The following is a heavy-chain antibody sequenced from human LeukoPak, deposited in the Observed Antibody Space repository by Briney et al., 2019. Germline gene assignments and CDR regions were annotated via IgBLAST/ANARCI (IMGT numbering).Heavy chain of an antibody. CDR1: GGTFSSFA. CDR3: ARSGTTGTVGFDP. CDR2: IIPIFGTA. V-gene: IGHV1-69*01. Sequence: ASVKVSCKASGGTFSSFAISWVRQAPGQGLEWMGGIIPIFGTANYAQKFQGRVTITADESTSTAYMELSSLRSEDTAVYYCARSGTTGTVGFDPWGQGTLVTVSS. J-gene: IGHJ5*02. D-gene: IGHD1-1*01.